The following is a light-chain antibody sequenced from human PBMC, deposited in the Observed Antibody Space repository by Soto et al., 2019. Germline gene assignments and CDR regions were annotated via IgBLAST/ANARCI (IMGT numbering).Light chain of an antibody. CDR1: SSDVGGYGY. CDR2: EVS. Sequence: QSALTQPASVSGSPGQSITISCTGTSSDVGGYGYVSWYQLHPGKAPKLIIYEVSNRPSGVSNRFSGSKSGNTASLTISGLQAEDEADYYCNSYTSKSTGVFGTGTKVTVL. V-gene: IGLV2-14*01. CDR3: NSYTSKSTGV. J-gene: IGLJ1*01.